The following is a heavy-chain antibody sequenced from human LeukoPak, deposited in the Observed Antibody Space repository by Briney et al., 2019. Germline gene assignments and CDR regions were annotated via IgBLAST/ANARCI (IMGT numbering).Heavy chain of an antibody. CDR2: MNPNSGGI. D-gene: IGHD2-2*01. Sequence: ASVKVSCKASGYTFTGYYIHWVRQAPGQGLEWMGWMNPNSGGINYAQKFQGRVTMTRDTSIGTAYMELSRLRSDDTAVYYCARGYCSSSSCYFYNSWGQGTLVTVSS. J-gene: IGHJ4*02. V-gene: IGHV1-2*02. CDR3: ARGYCSSSSCYFYNS. CDR1: GYTFTGYY.